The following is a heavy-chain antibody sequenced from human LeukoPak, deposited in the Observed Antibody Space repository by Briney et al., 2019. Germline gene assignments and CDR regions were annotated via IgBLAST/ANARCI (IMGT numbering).Heavy chain of an antibody. V-gene: IGHV3-11*05. J-gene: IGHJ3*02. CDR3: ARVGDSSGSDAFDI. Sequence: PGGSLRLSGAASGLTFSDYYMSWIRQAPGKGLEWVSYISSSSFTNYADSVKGRFTISRDNAKNSLYLQMNSLRAEDTAVYYCARVGDSSGSDAFDIWGQGTMVTVSS. CDR1: GLTFSDYY. D-gene: IGHD3-22*01. CDR2: ISSSSFT.